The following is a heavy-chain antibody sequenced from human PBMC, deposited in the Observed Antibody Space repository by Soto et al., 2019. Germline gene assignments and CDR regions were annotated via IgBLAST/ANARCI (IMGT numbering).Heavy chain of an antibody. CDR3: ARAWRWDSSGYWPFAI. CDR2: IWYDGSNK. Sequence: GGYLRLSCAASGFTFSSYGMHWVRQAPGKGLEWVAVIWYDGSNKYYADSVKGRFTISRDNSKDTLYLQMNSLRAEDTAVYYCARAWRWDSSGYWPFAICGQGTIVIVSS. J-gene: IGHJ3*02. D-gene: IGHD3-22*01. V-gene: IGHV3-33*01. CDR1: GFTFSSYG.